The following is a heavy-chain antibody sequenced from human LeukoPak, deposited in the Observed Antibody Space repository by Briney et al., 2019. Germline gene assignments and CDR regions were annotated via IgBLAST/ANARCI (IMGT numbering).Heavy chain of an antibody. D-gene: IGHD6-13*01. Sequence: ASVKVSCKASGYTFTGYYMNWVRQAAGQGREWMGWINPNSGGTNYAQKFQGRVTMTRDTSISTAYMELSRLRSDDPAVYYCAREDRIAAAGLNYWGQGTLVTVSS. CDR3: AREDRIAAAGLNY. J-gene: IGHJ4*02. CDR1: GYTFTGYY. V-gene: IGHV1-2*02. CDR2: INPNSGGT.